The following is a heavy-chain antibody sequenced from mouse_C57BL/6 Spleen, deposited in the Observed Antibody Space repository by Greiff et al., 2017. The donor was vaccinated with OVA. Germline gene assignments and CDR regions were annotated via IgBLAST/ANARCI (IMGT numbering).Heavy chain of an antibody. J-gene: IGHJ2*01. V-gene: IGHV1-82*01. Sequence: VKLVESGPELVKPGASVKISCKASGYAFSSSWMNWVKQRPGKGLEWIGRIYPGDGDTNYNGKFKGKATLTADKSSSTAYMQLSSLTSEDSAVYFCARVPLTTVVAYYFDYWGQGTTLTVSS. CDR2: IYPGDGDT. CDR1: GYAFSSSW. CDR3: ARVPLTTVVAYYFDY. D-gene: IGHD1-1*01.